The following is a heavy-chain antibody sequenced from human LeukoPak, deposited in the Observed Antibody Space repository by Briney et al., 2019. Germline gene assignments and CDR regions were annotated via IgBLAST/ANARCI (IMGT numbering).Heavy chain of an antibody. D-gene: IGHD1-26*01. CDR2: MTTSGNTI. CDR3: ARVGGATAVTMYFEY. Sequence: GGSLRLSCVVSGITFSGYSMIWVRQAPGKGLEWLSFMTTSGNTIFYAESVKDRLTISRDNAKKSLYLQMNSLRDEDTAVYYCARVGGATAVTMYFEYWGQGTLVTVTS. CDR1: GITFSGYS. J-gene: IGHJ4*02. V-gene: IGHV3-48*02.